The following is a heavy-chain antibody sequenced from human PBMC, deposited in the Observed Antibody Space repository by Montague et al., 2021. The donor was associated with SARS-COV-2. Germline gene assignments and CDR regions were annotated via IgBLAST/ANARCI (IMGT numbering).Heavy chain of an antibody. J-gene: IGHJ4*02. CDR3: AREISGPDYFDY. V-gene: IGHV4-59*01. CDR1: GGPISSNC. CDR2: IYYSGST. Sequence: TLSLTCTVSGGPISSNCWHWIRQPPGRGLEWIGYIYYSGSTNYNPSLESRVTISADTSKNHFSLELRSVTAADTAVYYCAREISGPDYFDYWGQGTLVTVSS. D-gene: IGHD3-10*01.